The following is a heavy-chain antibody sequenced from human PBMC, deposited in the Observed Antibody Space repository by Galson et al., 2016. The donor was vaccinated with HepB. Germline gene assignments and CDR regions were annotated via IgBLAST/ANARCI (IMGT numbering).Heavy chain of an antibody. CDR2: ISYDGSNM. V-gene: IGHV3-30*18. CDR3: AKDWKYCSQGSCYLPPEYYFDY. CDR1: GFIFSNYG. D-gene: IGHD2-15*01. J-gene: IGHJ4*02. Sequence: SLRLSCAASGFIFSNYGMHWVRQAPGKGPEWVAIISYDGSNMYYADSVKGRFTMSRDNSKKTIYLQMDSLRPEDTATYYCAKDWKYCSQGSCYLPPEYYFDYWGPGTLVTVSS.